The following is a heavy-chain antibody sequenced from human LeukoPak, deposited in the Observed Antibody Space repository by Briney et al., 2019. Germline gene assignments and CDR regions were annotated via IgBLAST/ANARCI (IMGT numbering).Heavy chain of an antibody. Sequence: ASVKVSCKASGFTFTSSAMQWVRQARGQRLEWIGWIVVGSGNTNYAQKFQERVTITRDISTSTAYMELSSLRSEDTAVYYCAADSWELLPRAFDIWGQGTMVTVSS. CDR2: IVVGSGNT. V-gene: IGHV1-58*02. CDR1: GFTFTSSA. CDR3: AADSWELLPRAFDI. J-gene: IGHJ3*02. D-gene: IGHD1-26*01.